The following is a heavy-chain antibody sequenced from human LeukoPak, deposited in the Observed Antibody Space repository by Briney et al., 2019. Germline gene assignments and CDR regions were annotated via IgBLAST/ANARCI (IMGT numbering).Heavy chain of an antibody. CDR2: IKADGGEK. V-gene: IGHV3-7*01. CDR3: ARDVAEGRFDP. J-gene: IGHJ5*02. Sequence: GGSLRLSCADSGFTFSTYWMTWVRQAPGKGLEWVASIKADGGEKYYVDSVKGRFTISRDNAKRSLYLQMNSLRPEDTAVYYCARDVAEGRFDPWGQGTLVTVSS. CDR1: GFTFSTYW.